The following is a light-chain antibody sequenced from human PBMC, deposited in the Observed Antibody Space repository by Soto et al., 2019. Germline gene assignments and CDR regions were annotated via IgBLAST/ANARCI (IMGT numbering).Light chain of an antibody. CDR3: QQRHMWPIT. Sequence: EVVLTHSPVTLSLSPGERATLSCRASQSFRGLLAWYQQKPGQAPRLLTYDAYNRATGIPPRFSGSGSGTDFTLTISSLEPEDSAVYYCQQRHMWPITFGQGTRLE. CDR1: QSFRGL. J-gene: IGKJ5*01. V-gene: IGKV3-11*01. CDR2: DAY.